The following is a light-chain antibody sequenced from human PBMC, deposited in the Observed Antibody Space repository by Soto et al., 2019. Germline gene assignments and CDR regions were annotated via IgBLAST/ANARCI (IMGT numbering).Light chain of an antibody. CDR1: QSFRGL. CDR2: DAY. J-gene: IGKJ5*01. CDR3: QQRHMWPIT. V-gene: IGKV3-11*01. Sequence: EVVVTQSPFTLSLSPGERATLSCRASQSFRGLLAWYQQKPGQAPRLLIYDAYNRATGIPPRFSGSGSGTDFTLTISSLEPEDSAVYYCQQRHMWPITFGQGTRLEIK.